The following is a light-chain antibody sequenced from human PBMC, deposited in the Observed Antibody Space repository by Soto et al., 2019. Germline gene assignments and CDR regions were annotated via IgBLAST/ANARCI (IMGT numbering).Light chain of an antibody. J-gene: IGKJ3*01. CDR3: QQRSNWPPL. Sequence: EIVLTQSPATLSLSPGERATLSCRASQSVSSYLAWYQQKPGQAPRLLIYDASNRATGIPARFSGSGSGTDFTLTISSLEPEDFAVYYCQQRSNWPPLFRPGTKVDIK. CDR1: QSVSSY. V-gene: IGKV3-11*01. CDR2: DAS.